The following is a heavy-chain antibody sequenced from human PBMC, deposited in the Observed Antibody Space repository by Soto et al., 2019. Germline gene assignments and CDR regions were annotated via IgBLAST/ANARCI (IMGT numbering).Heavy chain of an antibody. J-gene: IGHJ4*02. V-gene: IGHV3-23*01. Sequence: EVQLLESGGGLVQPGGSLRLSCAASGFTFSTYAMSWVRQAPGKGLEWVSAISCSGSGGSTYYADSVKGRFTISRDNSKNTLYLQMNSLRAEDTAVYYCAKDLKIGGVIVTFDYWGQGTLVTVSS. D-gene: IGHD3-16*02. CDR3: AKDLKIGGVIVTFDY. CDR1: GFTFSTYA. CDR2: ISCSGSGGST.